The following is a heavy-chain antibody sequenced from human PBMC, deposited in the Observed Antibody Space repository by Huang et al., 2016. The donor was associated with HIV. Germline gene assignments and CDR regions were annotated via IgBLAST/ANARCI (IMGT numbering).Heavy chain of an antibody. V-gene: IGHV3-20*04. CDR1: GFTLDDYG. CDR3: ARGYNFWSGYYTDKYYMDV. J-gene: IGHJ6*03. Sequence: EVILVESGGGVVRPGGSLRLSCAISGFTLDDYGMSWVRQGPGKGLEWGSGMHWNGESASDADSVKGRFTVSKDNANNSLFLQMNSLRAEDTALYYCARGYNFWSGYYTDKYYMDVWGKGTTVVVSS. CDR2: MHWNGESA. D-gene: IGHD3-3*01.